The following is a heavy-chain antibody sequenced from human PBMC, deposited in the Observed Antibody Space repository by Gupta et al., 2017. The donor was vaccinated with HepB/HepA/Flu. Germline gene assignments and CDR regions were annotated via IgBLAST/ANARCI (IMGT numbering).Heavy chain of an antibody. CDR1: GGSLSGYY. CDR2: INDSGST. D-gene: IGHD2-2*01. Sequence: QVQLQQCGAGLLKPSETLSITCAVYGGSLSGYYWNWIRQPPGKGLEGIGEINDSGSTEYNPSLKSRVTLSVDTSKDQISLKMTSGTAADTAVYYCARCNFRYCSSTTCNGWYDPWGQGTRVTVSA. J-gene: IGHJ5*02. CDR3: ARCNFRYCSSTTCNGWYDP. V-gene: IGHV4-34*02.